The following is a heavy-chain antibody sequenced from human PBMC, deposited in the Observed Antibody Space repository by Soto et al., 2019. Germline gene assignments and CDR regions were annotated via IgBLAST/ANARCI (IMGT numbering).Heavy chain of an antibody. D-gene: IGHD1-1*01. CDR2: IDWDDDK. CDR3: AKTGTDGSWFDP. V-gene: IGHV2-70*04. CDR1: GFSLSTSGMR. Sequence: SCPTLVNPTQTLTLTCTFSGFSLSTSGMRVSWIRQPPGKALEWLARIDWDDDKYHRTSLKSRLTISKDTSKNQVVLTVTNMDPVDTATYYCAKTGTDGSWFDPWGQGTMVTVYS. J-gene: IGHJ5*02.